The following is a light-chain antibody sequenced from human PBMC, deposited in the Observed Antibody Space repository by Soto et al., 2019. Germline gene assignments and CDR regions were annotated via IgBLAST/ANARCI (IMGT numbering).Light chain of an antibody. CDR1: QDISNY. J-gene: IGKJ4*01. Sequence: DIKMTQSPSSLSASVGDRVTITCQASQDISNYLNWYQQKPGKAPKLLIYDASNLETGVPSRFSGSGSGTDFTFTISSLQPEDIATYYCQQYDNLPLTSGGGTTVVIK. V-gene: IGKV1-33*01. CDR3: QQYDNLPLT. CDR2: DAS.